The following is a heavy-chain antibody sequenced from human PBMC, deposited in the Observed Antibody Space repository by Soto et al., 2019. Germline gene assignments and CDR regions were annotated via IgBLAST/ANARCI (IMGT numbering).Heavy chain of an antibody. CDR1: GFTFTSSA. J-gene: IGHJ6*02. D-gene: IGHD4-17*01. CDR3: AAADYGDYSKTYYYYYGMDV. V-gene: IGHV1-58*02. Sequence: SVKVSCKASGFTFTSSAMQWVRQARGQRLEWIGWIVVGSGNTNYAQKLQERVTITRDMSTSTAYMELSSLRSEDTAVYYCAAADYGDYSKTYYYYYGMDVWGQGTTVTVSS. CDR2: IVVGSGNT.